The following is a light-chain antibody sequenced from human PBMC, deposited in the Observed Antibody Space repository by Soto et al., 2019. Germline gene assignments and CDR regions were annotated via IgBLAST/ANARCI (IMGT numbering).Light chain of an antibody. CDR3: SSSTSSSTLVV. Sequence: QSALTQPASVSGSPGQSITISCTGTSSDVGGYNFVSWYQQHPGRAPKLMIYDVNNRPSGVSNRFTGSKSGSTASLTISGLQAEDEADYFCSSSTSSSTLVVFGGGTKLTVL. J-gene: IGLJ2*01. V-gene: IGLV2-14*01. CDR2: DVN. CDR1: SSDVGGYNF.